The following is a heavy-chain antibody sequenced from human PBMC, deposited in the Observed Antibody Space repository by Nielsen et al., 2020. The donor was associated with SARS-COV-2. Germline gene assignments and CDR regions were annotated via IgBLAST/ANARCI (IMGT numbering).Heavy chain of an antibody. V-gene: IGHV1-3*01. Sequence: ASVKVSCKASGYIFSNFAMHWVRQAPRQRLEWVGWINAGNGDTKYSQKFQDRVTITRDTSASTVHMELSSLTSEDTAVYYCATPSGGYCSSSSCLHGMDVWDQGTTVTVSS. CDR1: GYIFSNFA. J-gene: IGHJ6*02. CDR3: ATPSGGYCSSSSCLHGMDV. D-gene: IGHD2-2*01. CDR2: INAGNGDT.